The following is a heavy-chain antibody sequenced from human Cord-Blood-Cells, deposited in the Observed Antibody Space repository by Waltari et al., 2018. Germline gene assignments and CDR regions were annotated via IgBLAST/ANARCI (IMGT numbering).Heavy chain of an antibody. CDR2: INHSGST. CDR1: GGSFSGYY. CDR3: ARLSTAMVTMNAFDI. J-gene: IGHJ3*02. D-gene: IGHD5-18*01. Sequence: QVQLQQWGAGLLKPSETLSLTCAVYGGSFSGYYWSWIRQPPGKGLEWIGEINHSGSTNHNPSLKSRVTISVDTSKNQFSLKLSSVTAADTAVYYCARLSTAMVTMNAFDIWGQGTMVTVSS. V-gene: IGHV4-34*01.